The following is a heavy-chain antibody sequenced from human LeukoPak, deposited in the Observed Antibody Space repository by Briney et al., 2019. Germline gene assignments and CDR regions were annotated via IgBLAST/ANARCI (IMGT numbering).Heavy chain of an antibody. V-gene: IGHV4-59*12. CDR1: GGSISNYY. CDR2: IHYSGNT. Sequence: SETLSLTCVVSGGSISNYYWSWFRQPPGKRLEWIGYIHYSGNTYYNPSLKSRVTMSVDTSKNQFSLKLSSVTAADTAVYYCARNADKNYGDYSYYYYYMDVWGKGTTVTVSS. D-gene: IGHD4-17*01. CDR3: ARNADKNYGDYSYYYYYMDV. J-gene: IGHJ6*03.